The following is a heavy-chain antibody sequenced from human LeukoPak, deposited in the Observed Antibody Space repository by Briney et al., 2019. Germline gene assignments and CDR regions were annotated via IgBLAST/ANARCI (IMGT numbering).Heavy chain of an antibody. CDR2: ISSSSSYI. J-gene: IGHJ4*02. CDR3: ARIPLQYYYDSSGYYYFDY. D-gene: IGHD3-22*01. CDR1: GFTFSSYS. Sequence: GGSLRLSCAASGFTFSSYSMNWVRQAPGKGLEWVSSISSSSSYIYYADSVKGRFTISRDNAKNSLYLQMNSLRAEDTAVYYCARIPLQYYYDSSGYYYFDYWGQGTLVTVSS. V-gene: IGHV3-21*01.